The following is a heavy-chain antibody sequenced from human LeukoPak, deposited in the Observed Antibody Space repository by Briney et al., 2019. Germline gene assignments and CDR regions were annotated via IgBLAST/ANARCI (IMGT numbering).Heavy chain of an antibody. D-gene: IGHD4-23*01. J-gene: IGHJ4*02. CDR1: GFTFSSYW. Sequence: PGGSLRLSCAASGFTFSSYWMHWVRQAPGKGLVWVSRINSDGSSTSYADSVKGRFTISRDNAKNMLYLQMNSLRAEDTAVYYCAREGLDYGGNSQFGYDYWGQGTLVTVSS. CDR3: AREGLDYGGNSQFGYDY. CDR2: INSDGSST. V-gene: IGHV3-74*01.